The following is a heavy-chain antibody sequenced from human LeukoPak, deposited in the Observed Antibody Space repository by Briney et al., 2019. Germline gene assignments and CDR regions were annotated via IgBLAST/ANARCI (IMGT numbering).Heavy chain of an antibody. Sequence: PSQTLSLTCTVSGGSISSGGYYWSWIRQHPGKGLEWIGYIYYSGSTNYNPSLKSRVTISVDTSKNQFSLKLSSVTAADTAVYYCAREARTYYYDSSGHFDYWGQGTLVTVSS. D-gene: IGHD3-22*01. CDR3: AREARTYYYDSSGHFDY. J-gene: IGHJ4*02. CDR2: IYYSGST. V-gene: IGHV4-61*08. CDR1: GGSISSGGYY.